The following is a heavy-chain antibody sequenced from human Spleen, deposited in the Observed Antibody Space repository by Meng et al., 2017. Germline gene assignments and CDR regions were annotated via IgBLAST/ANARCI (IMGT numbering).Heavy chain of an antibody. CDR3: ARDRVVAAADYYFDS. V-gene: IGHV3-23*01. D-gene: IGHD6-13*01. Sequence: GGSLRLSCGASGFTFNSCGMTWVRQAPGKGLEWVSTINNDGKNTHYADSVKGRFTISRDNSKNTMYLQMNSLRAEDTALYYCARDRVVAAADYYFDSWGQGTLVTVSS. J-gene: IGHJ4*02. CDR2: INNDGKNT. CDR1: GFTFNSCG.